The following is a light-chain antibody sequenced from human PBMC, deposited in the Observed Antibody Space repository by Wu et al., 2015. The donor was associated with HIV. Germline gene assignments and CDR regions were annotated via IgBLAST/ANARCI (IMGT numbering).Light chain of an antibody. Sequence: EIVLTQSPGTLSLSPGERAILSCRARQSVSSNYLAWYQQKPGQAPRLLIYGASGRATGIPDRLSGSGSGTDFTLTITRLEPEDFAVYFCQQYGSSPLTFGGGTNVEIK. J-gene: IGKJ4*01. CDR1: QSVSSNY. V-gene: IGKV3-20*01. CDR2: GAS. CDR3: QQYGSSPLT.